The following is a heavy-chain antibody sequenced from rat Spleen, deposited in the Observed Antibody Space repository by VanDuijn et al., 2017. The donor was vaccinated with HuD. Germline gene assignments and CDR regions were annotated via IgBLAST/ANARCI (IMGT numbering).Heavy chain of an antibody. CDR3: ARHGIRVFGLGYFDY. J-gene: IGHJ2*01. V-gene: IGHV1-43*01. CDR1: GYTFTSYY. D-gene: IGHD4-3*01. CDR2: INTGSGGT. Sequence: QVQLQQSGAELAKPGSSVQISCKASGYTFTSYYISWIKQTTGQGLEYIGYINTGSGGTNYNEKFKVKAILTVDKSSSTAFMQLSSLTPDDSAVYYCARHGIRVFGLGYFDYWGQGVMVTVSS.